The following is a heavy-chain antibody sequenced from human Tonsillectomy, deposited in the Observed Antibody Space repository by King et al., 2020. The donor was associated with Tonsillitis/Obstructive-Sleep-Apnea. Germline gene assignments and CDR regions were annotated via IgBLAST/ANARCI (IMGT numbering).Heavy chain of an antibody. J-gene: IGHJ4*02. CDR3: AKAPTALPALFDY. D-gene: IGHD2-2*01. V-gene: IGHV3-23*04. CDR2: ISGSGGST. Sequence: VQLVESGGGLVQPGESLRLSCATSGFTFSNSAMSWVRQAPETGLELVSAISGSGGSTYYAESVKGRFTISRDNSKNTLYLDMNTLRAEDTAVYYCAKAPTALPALFDYWGQGTLVTVSS. CDR1: GFTFSNSA.